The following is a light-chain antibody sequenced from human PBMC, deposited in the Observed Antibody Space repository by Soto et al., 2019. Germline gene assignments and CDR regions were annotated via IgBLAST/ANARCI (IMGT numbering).Light chain of an antibody. Sequence: QSALTQPASVSGSPGQSITISCTGSGSDIGAYNYVSWYQQHPGKAPKLLIHGVTRRPSGVSSRFSASKSAYTAPLTISGLQAEDEANYYCSSFTTSYFYVFGPGTKVTVL. J-gene: IGLJ1*01. CDR3: SSFTTSYFYV. V-gene: IGLV2-14*01. CDR2: GVT. CDR1: GSDIGAYNY.